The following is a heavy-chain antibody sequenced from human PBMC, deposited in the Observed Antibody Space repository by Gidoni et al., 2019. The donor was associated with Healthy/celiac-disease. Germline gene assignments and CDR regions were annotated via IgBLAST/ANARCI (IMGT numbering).Heavy chain of an antibody. Sequence: EVQLFESGGGLVQPGGSLRLSCAASGFTFSSYAMSWVRQAPGKGLEWVSAISGSGGSTYYADSVKGRFTISRDNSKNTLYLQMNSLRAEDTAVYYCAAGGYGALWGGSAFDIWGQGTMVTVSS. CDR2: ISGSGGST. CDR3: AAGGYGALWGGSAFDI. J-gene: IGHJ3*02. D-gene: IGHD3-16*01. V-gene: IGHV3-23*01. CDR1: GFTFSSYA.